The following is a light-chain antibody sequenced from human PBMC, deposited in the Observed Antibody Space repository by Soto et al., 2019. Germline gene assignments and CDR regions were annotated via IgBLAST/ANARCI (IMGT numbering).Light chain of an antibody. CDR3: QQYNSYL. CDR1: QSISSW. CDR2: DAS. J-gene: IGKJ1*01. Sequence: DIQMTQSPSTVSASVGDRVTIICRASQSISSWLAWYQQKPGKAPKLLIYDASSLESGVPSRFSGSGSGTEFTLTISSLQPDDFATYYCQQYNSYLFGQGTKVDIK. V-gene: IGKV1-5*02.